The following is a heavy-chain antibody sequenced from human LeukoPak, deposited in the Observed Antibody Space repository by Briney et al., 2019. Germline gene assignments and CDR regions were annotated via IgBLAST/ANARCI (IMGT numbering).Heavy chain of an antibody. Sequence: ASVKVSCKASGYTFSGYYMHWVRQAPGQGLEWMGWINPNSGGTNYAQKFQGRVSMTRDTSISTAYMELSRLRSDDTAVYYCATRPPKLRYFDWSIPDDAFGVWGQGTMVTVSS. CDR2: INPNSGGT. V-gene: IGHV1-2*02. J-gene: IGHJ3*01. D-gene: IGHD3-9*01. CDR1: GYTFSGYY. CDR3: ATRPPKLRYFDWSIPDDAFGV.